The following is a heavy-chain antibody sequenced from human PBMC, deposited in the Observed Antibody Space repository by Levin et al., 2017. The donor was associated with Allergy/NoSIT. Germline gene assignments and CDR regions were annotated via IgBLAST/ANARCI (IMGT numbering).Heavy chain of an antibody. CDR1: GFTFRNYA. CDR2: IWYDGSNK. J-gene: IGHJ4*02. V-gene: IGHV3-33*01. D-gene: IGHD2-15*01. Sequence: GGSLRLSCAASGFTFRNYAIHWVRQAPGKGLEWVAVIWYDGSNKFYADSVKGRFTISRDNSKNTLSLQMDSLRAEDTAVYYCARGGYAAGASLDYWGQGTLVTVSS. CDR3: ARGGYAAGASLDY.